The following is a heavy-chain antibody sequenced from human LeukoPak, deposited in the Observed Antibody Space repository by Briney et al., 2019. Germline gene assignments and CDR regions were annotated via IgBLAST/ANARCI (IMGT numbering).Heavy chain of an antibody. J-gene: IGHJ6*03. V-gene: IGHV1-18*01. CDR3: AKDYGSSSAYYCYMDV. CDR1: GYTVSTCG. Sequence: ASVKLSFKAAGYTVSTCGISWWRQAPGQRLEGMGWISAFNGNTNYEQKLQRRVTMTTDTSTSTANMELRSMRTDDTAVYSCAKDYGSSSAYYCYMDVWGKGTTVTVSS. D-gene: IGHD6-6*01. CDR2: ISAFNGNT.